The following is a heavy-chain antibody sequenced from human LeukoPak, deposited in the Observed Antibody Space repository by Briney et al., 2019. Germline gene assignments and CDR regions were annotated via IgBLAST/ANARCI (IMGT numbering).Heavy chain of an antibody. CDR3: ATNRAGAYDRPFDI. CDR1: GGSISSYY. J-gene: IGHJ3*02. CDR2: IYYSGST. D-gene: IGHD5-12*01. V-gene: IGHV4-59*01. Sequence: SETLSLTCTVSGGSISSYYWSWIRQPPGKGLEWIGYIYYSGSTNYNPSLKSRVTISVDTSKNQFSLKLSSVTAADTAVYYCATNRAGAYDRPFDIWGQGSMVTVSS.